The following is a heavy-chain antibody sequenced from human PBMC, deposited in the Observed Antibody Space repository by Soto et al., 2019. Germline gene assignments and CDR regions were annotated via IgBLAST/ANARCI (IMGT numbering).Heavy chain of an antibody. J-gene: IGHJ4*02. D-gene: IGHD3-22*01. CDR1: GYTFITYG. CDR2: TSPYSGYT. CDR3: ARGGIVVSTPLDY. Sequence: QVQLVQSGAEVKRPGASVKVSCKASGYTFITYGISWVRQAPGQGLEWMGWTSPYSGYTNYAQRLQGRVTMTTDTATRTADMERRSLRSDDTAIYYCARGGIVVSTPLDYWGQGTLVTVSS. V-gene: IGHV1-18*01.